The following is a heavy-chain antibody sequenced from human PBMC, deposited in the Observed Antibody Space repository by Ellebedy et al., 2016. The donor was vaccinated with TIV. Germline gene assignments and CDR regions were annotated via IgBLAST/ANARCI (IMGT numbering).Heavy chain of an antibody. V-gene: IGHV3-30*04. J-gene: IGHJ6*02. Sequence: GGSLRLXCAASGFTFSSYAMHWVRQAPGKGLEWVAVISYDGSNKYYADSVKGRFTISRDNSKNTLYLQMNSLRAEDTAVYYCARETRITIFGVVTNYGMDVWGQGTTVTVSS. CDR2: ISYDGSNK. CDR1: GFTFSSYA. D-gene: IGHD3-3*01. CDR3: ARETRITIFGVVTNYGMDV.